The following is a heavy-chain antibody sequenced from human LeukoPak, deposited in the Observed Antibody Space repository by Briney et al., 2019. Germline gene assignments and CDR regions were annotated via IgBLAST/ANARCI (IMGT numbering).Heavy chain of an antibody. CDR3: ARDVTISGNNWFDP. J-gene: IGHJ5*02. D-gene: IGHD5-24*01. CDR1: GFTFSSYG. V-gene: IGHV3-33*01. Sequence: GRSLRLSCAASGFTFSSYGIHWVRQAPGKGLEWVAFISYDGSDKGYADSVMGRFTISRDNSKNMLYLQMSSLRAEDTAVFYCARDVTISGNNWFDPWGQGTLVTVSS. CDR2: ISYDGSDK.